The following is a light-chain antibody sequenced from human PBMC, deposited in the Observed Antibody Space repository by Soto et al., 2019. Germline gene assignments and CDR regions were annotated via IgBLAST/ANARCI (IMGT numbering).Light chain of an antibody. V-gene: IGKV3-15*01. CDR1: QSVNNN. J-gene: IGKJ2*01. CDR3: QQYNNLPPDT. CDR2: GAS. Sequence: EIILTQSPASLSVSPGERATLSCRASQSVNNNLAWYQQKPGQAPRLLIYGASTRATGIPGRFRGSGSGTEFTHTITSLQSEEFEVYFCQQYNNLPPDTFGQGTKLEIK.